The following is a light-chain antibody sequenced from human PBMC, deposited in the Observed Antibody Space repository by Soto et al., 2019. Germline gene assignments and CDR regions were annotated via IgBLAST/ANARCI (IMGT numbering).Light chain of an antibody. Sequence: QSVLTQPPSVSGALGQRVTISCTGSSSNIGADYEVHWYQQIPGTAPKLLIYTYTNRPSGVPDRFSGSHSGASASLAITGLQAEDEADYYCQSHDRTLTSWVLGGGTKLTVL. CDR3: QSHDRTLTSWV. J-gene: IGLJ3*02. CDR2: TYT. V-gene: IGLV1-40*01. CDR1: SSNIGADYE.